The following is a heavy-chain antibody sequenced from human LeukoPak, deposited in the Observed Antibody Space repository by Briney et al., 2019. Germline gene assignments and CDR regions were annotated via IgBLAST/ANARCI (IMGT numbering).Heavy chain of an antibody. Sequence: SQTLSLTCTVSGGSISSGGYYWSWIRQHPGKGLEWIGHIYYSGSTYYHPSLKSRVTISVDTSKDQFSLNLSSVTAADTAVYYCARESYGSGSPGDWGQGTLVTVSS. J-gene: IGHJ4*02. D-gene: IGHD3-10*01. CDR1: GGSISSGGYY. CDR3: ARESYGSGSPGD. CDR2: IYYSGST. V-gene: IGHV4-31*03.